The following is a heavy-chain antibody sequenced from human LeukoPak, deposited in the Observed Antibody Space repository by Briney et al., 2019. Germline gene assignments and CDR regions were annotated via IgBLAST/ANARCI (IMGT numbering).Heavy chain of an antibody. CDR3: ARVMYSSSSAGEIDY. CDR2: IYYSGST. D-gene: IGHD6-6*01. Sequence: SEALSLTCIVSGGTISSGDYYWSWIRQPPGKGLEWIGYIYYSGSTYYNPSLKSRVTISVDTSKNQFSLKLSSVTAADTAVYYCARVMYSSSSAGEIDYWGQGTLVTVSS. V-gene: IGHV4-30-4*01. CDR1: GGTISSGDYY. J-gene: IGHJ4*02.